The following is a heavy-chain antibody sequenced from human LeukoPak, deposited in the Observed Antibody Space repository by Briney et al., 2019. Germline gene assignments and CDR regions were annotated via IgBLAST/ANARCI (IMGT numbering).Heavy chain of an antibody. J-gene: IGHJ6*03. V-gene: IGHV1-2*02. CDR1: SYSFTSHG. CDR3: ARLQGTPELERRNSRKYYYYMDV. D-gene: IGHD1-1*01. Sequence: ASVKVSCKTSSYSFTSHGISWVRQAPGQGLEWMGWINPNSGGTNYAQKFQGRVTMTRDTSISTAYMELSRLRSDDTAVYYCARLQGTPELERRNSRKYYYYMDVWGKGTTVTISS. CDR2: INPNSGGT.